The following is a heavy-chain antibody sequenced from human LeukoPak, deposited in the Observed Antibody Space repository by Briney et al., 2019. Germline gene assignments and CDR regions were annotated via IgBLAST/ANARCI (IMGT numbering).Heavy chain of an antibody. J-gene: IGHJ3*02. CDR2: IYYSGST. V-gene: IGHV4-59*08. Sequence: SETLSLTCTVSGGSISSHYWSWIRQPPGKGLEWIGYIYYSGSTNYNPSLKSRVTISVDTSKNQFSLKLSSVTAADTAVYYCARHIVATIDAFDIWGQGTMVTVSS. CDR3: ARHIVATIDAFDI. CDR1: GGSISSHY. D-gene: IGHD5-12*01.